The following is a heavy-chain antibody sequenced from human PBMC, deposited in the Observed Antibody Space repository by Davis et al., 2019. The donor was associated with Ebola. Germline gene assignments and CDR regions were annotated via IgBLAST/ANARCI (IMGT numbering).Heavy chain of an antibody. D-gene: IGHD6-13*01. V-gene: IGHV3-30-3*01. CDR2: ISYDGSNK. Sequence: GGSLRLSCAASGFTFNSYAMHWVRQAPGKGLEWVAVISYDGSNKYYADSVKGRFTISRDNSKNTLYLQMNSLRAEDTAVYYCANPLVFNYYYYGMDVWGQGTTVTVSS. CDR1: GFTFNSYA. CDR3: ANPLVFNYYYYGMDV. J-gene: IGHJ6*02.